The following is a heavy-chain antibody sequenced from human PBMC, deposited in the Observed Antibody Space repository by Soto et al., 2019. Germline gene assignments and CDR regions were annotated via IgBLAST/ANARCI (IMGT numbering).Heavy chain of an antibody. Sequence: SETLSLTCTVSGGSISSYYWSWIRQPPGKGLYWIGYIYYSGSTNYNPSLQSRVTISADTSKNQVSLKVNSVTAADTAVYYCARDHPHSYGVYYFDYWGQGTPVTVSS. CDR2: IYYSGST. CDR1: GGSISSYY. V-gene: IGHV4-59*01. J-gene: IGHJ4*02. D-gene: IGHD5-18*01. CDR3: ARDHPHSYGVYYFDY.